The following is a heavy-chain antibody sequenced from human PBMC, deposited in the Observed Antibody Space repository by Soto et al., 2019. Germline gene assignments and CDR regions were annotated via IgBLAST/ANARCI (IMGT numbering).Heavy chain of an antibody. J-gene: IGHJ4*02. V-gene: IGHV4-59*01. Sequence: NPSETLSLTCTISGGSISSYYWSWIRQSPGKGLEWIGNIHYSGSTNYNPSLKSRVTISVDTSKNQFSLKLNSVTAADTAVYYCTRDGGRSGYALDFDYWGQGTLVTVSS. CDR3: TRDGGRSGYALDFDY. CDR2: IHYSGST. CDR1: GGSISSYY. D-gene: IGHD5-12*01.